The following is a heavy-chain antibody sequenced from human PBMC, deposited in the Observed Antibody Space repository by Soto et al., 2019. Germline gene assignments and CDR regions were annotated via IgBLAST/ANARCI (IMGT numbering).Heavy chain of an antibody. Sequence: PSETLSLTCTVSGASISSSSYYWGWIRQPPGKGLEWIGSIYYSGSTYYNPSLESRVTISVDTSKNQFSLKLSSVTAADTALYYCARHTPAVSISDHWGQGTLVTVS. D-gene: IGHD2-15*01. V-gene: IGHV4-39*01. CDR2: IYYSGST. CDR1: GASISSSSYY. J-gene: IGHJ4*02. CDR3: ARHTPAVSISDH.